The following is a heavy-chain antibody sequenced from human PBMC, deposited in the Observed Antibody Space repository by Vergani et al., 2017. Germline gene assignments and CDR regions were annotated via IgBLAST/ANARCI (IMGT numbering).Heavy chain of an antibody. Sequence: EVQLVQSGAEVKKPGESLKIPCKGSRYSFTSYWIGWVRQMPGKGLEWMGIIYPGDSDTRYSPSFQGQVTISADKSISTAYLQWSSLKASDTAMYYCARRKGKAKYSSSWYGGAFDIWGQGTMVTVSS. CDR2: IYPGDSDT. CDR3: ARRKGKAKYSSSWYGGAFDI. D-gene: IGHD6-13*01. V-gene: IGHV5-51*01. J-gene: IGHJ3*02. CDR1: RYSFTSYW.